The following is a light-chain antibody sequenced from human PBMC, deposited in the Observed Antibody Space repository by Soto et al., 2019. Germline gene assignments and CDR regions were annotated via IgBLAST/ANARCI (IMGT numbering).Light chain of an antibody. V-gene: IGKV3-15*01. J-gene: IGKJ1*01. Sequence: EIVMTQSPATLSVSPGERATLSCRASQSVSGNLAWYQQKPGQAPRLLISGASTRATGIPARFSGSGSGTEFTLTISSLQSEDFAVYYCQQYNNWPPWTVGQGTKVEIK. CDR1: QSVSGN. CDR2: GAS. CDR3: QQYNNWPPWT.